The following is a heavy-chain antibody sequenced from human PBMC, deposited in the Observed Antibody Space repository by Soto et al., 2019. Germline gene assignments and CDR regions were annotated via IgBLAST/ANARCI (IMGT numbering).Heavy chain of an antibody. CDR2: IYYSGST. Sequence: SETLSLTCTVSGGSISSGGYYWSWIRQHPGKGLEWIGYIYYSGSTYYNPSLKSRVTISVVTSKNQFSLKLSSVTAADTAVYYCARHIAMIVVVIIPWNAFDIWGQGTMVTVSS. V-gene: IGHV4-31*03. J-gene: IGHJ3*02. CDR1: GGSISSGGYY. D-gene: IGHD3-22*01. CDR3: ARHIAMIVVVIIPWNAFDI.